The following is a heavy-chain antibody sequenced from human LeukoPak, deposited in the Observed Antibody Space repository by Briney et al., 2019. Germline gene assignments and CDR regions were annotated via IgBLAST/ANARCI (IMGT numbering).Heavy chain of an antibody. CDR2: IYNSGST. Sequence: SETLSLTCTVSGGSVSSGSYYWSWIRQPPGKGLEWIGYIYNSGSTNYNPSLKSRVTISVDTSKNQFSLKLSSVTAADTAVYYCAREEMATLYYFDYWGQGTLVTVSS. J-gene: IGHJ4*02. CDR1: GGSVSSGSYY. D-gene: IGHD5-24*01. V-gene: IGHV4-61*01. CDR3: AREEMATLYYFDY.